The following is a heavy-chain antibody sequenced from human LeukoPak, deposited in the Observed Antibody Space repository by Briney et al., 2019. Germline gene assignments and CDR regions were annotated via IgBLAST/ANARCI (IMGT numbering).Heavy chain of an antibody. D-gene: IGHD1-14*01. J-gene: IGHJ4*02. CDR2: IKQDGSEK. Sequence: GGSLRLSCAASGFTFSSYWMSWVRQAPGKGLECVANIKQDGSEKYYVDSVKGRFTISRDNAKNSLYPQMNSLRADDTAVYYCARNQRRLDYWGQGALVTVSS. CDR3: ARNQRRLDY. CDR1: GFTFSSYW. V-gene: IGHV3-7*03.